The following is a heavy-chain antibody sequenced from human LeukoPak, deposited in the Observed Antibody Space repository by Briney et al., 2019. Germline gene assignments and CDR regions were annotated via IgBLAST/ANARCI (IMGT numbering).Heavy chain of an antibody. Sequence: GGSLRLSCAASGFTFSSYGMHWVRQAPGKGLEWVAVISYDGSNKYYADSVKGRFTISRDNSKNTLYLQMNSLRAEDTAVYYCAREEGIAVAGTYYYYYYGMDVWGQGTTVTVSS. CDR2: ISYDGSNK. D-gene: IGHD6-19*01. J-gene: IGHJ6*02. CDR1: GFTFSSYG. CDR3: AREEGIAVAGTYYYYYYGMDV. V-gene: IGHV3-30*03.